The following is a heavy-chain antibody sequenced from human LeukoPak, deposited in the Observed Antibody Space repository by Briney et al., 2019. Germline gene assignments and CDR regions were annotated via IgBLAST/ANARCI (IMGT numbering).Heavy chain of an antibody. CDR1: GVTLSSYA. Sequence: ASVKCCCKASGVTLSSYAISWVRQARGQGLEWIGRIIPIFGTANYAQKFQGRVTITTDESTSTAYMELSSLRSEDTAVYYCARSYGSGTLDYYYYYMDVWGKGTTVSVSS. CDR2: IIPIFGTA. J-gene: IGHJ6*03. D-gene: IGHD3-10*01. CDR3: ARSYGSGTLDYYYYYMDV. V-gene: IGHV1-69*05.